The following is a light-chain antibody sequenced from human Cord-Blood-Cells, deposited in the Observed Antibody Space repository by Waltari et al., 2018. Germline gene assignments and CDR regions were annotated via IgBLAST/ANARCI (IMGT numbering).Light chain of an antibody. CDR2: DVS. CDR3: CSYAGSSYVV. CDR1: SSDVGGYNY. Sequence: QSALTQPRPVSGSPGPSVIISCTGTSSDVGGYNYVSWYQQHPGKAPKLMIYDVSKRPSGVPDRFSGSKSGNTASLTISGLQAEDEADYYCCSYAGSSYVVFGGGTKLTVL. J-gene: IGLJ2*01. V-gene: IGLV2-11*01.